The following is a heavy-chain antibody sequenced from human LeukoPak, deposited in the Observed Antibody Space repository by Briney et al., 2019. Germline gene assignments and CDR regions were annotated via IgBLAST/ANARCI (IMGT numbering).Heavy chain of an antibody. J-gene: IGHJ4*02. D-gene: IGHD4-17*01. CDR3: ARDLGDYGGFDY. CDR1: GFTFSSYA. Sequence: GGSLRLSCAASGFTFSSYAMHWVRQAPGKGLEWVAVISYDGSNKYYADSVKGRLTISRDKSKNTLYLQMNSLRAEDTAVYNCARDLGDYGGFDYWGQGTLVTVSS. CDR2: ISYDGSNK. V-gene: IGHV3-30-3*01.